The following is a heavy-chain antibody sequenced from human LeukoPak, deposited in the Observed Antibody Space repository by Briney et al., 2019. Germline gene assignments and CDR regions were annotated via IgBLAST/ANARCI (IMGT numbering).Heavy chain of an antibody. CDR3: ARRPDAFDI. Sequence: KVSCKVSGYTLTELSMHWVRQMPGKGLEWMGIIYPGDSDTRYSPSFQGQVTISADKSISTAYLQWSSLKASDTAMYYCARRPDAFDIWGQGTMVTVSS. CDR2: IYPGDSDT. V-gene: IGHV5-51*01. J-gene: IGHJ3*02. CDR1: GYTLTELS.